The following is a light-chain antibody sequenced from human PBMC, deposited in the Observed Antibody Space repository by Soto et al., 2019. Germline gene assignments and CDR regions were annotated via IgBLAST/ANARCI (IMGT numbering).Light chain of an antibody. V-gene: IGKV3-15*01. J-gene: IGKJ1*01. CDR1: QSVNSN. CDR3: QQYNSYPWT. Sequence: EIVMTQSPATLSVSPGERATLSCRASQSVNSNLAWYQQRPGQAPRLLIYGASTRATGIPARFSGSGSGTEFTLTISSLQSEDFAVYYCQQYNSYPWTFGQGTKVEIK. CDR2: GAS.